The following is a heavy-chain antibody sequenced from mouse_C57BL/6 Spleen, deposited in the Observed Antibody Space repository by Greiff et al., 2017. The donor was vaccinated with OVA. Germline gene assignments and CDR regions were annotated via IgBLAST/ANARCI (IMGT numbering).Heavy chain of an antibody. CDR2: IDPSDSET. CDR3: ARCSYGGYYAMDY. D-gene: IGHD1-1*01. Sequence: VQLQQSGAELVRPGSSVKLSCKASGYTFTSYWMHWVKQRPIQGLEWIGNIDPSDSETHYNQKFKDKATLTVDKSSSTAYMQLSSLTAEDSAVYYCARCSYGGYYAMDYWGQGTSVTVSS. V-gene: IGHV1-52*01. CDR1: GYTFTSYW. J-gene: IGHJ4*01.